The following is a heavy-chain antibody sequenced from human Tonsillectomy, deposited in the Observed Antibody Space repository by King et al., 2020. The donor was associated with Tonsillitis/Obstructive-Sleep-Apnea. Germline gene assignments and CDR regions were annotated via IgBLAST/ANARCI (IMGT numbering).Heavy chain of an antibody. V-gene: IGHV4-34*01. J-gene: IGHJ6*03. Sequence: VQLQQWGAGLLKASETLSLTCAVYGGAFSGYYWSWIRQPPGKELEWIGEISHSGITNYNPSLKSRVTISVDTSKIQFSLKLSSVTASDTALYYCARAGSETPHDNYCYMYVWGKGTTVNVSS. CDR2: ISHSGIT. CDR3: ARAGSETPHDNYCYMYV. CDR1: GGAFSGYY. D-gene: IGHD1-1*01.